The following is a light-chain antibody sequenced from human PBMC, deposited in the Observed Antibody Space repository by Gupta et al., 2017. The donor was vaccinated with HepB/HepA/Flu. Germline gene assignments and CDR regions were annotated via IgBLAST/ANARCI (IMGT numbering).Light chain of an antibody. Sequence: QSVLTQPPSASGTPGQRVTISCSGSSSNIGSNYVYWYQQLPGTAPKLLIYRNNQRPSGVPDRFSGSKSGTSAAVASSGLRAEDEADYYCAAWDDSRSGQVFGGGTKLTVL. CDR3: AAWDDSRSGQV. CDR1: SSNIGSNY. CDR2: RNN. J-gene: IGLJ2*01. V-gene: IGLV1-47*01.